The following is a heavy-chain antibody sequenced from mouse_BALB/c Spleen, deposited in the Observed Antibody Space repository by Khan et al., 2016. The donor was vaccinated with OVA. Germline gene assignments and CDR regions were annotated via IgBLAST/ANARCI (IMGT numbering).Heavy chain of an antibody. Sequence: QVQLKQSGAELARPGASVKLSCKASGYTFTSYWMQWVKQRPGQGLEWIGAIYPGDGDTRYTQKFKGKATLTADKPSSTAYMQPSSLASEDSAVYYCASGIHYYYAMDYWGQGTSVTVSS. CDR3: ASGIHYYYAMDY. J-gene: IGHJ4*01. CDR1: GYTFTSYW. V-gene: IGHV1-87*01. CDR2: IYPGDGDT.